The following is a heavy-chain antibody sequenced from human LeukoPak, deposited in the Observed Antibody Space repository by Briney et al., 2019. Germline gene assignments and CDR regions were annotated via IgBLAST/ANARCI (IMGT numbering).Heavy chain of an antibody. Sequence: SETLSLTCAVYGGSFSGYYWSWIRQPPGKGLEWIGEINHSGSTNYNPSLKSRVTISVDTSKNQFSLKLSSVTAADTAVYYCARESDCSGDSCYPLYFDYWGQGSLVTVSS. CDR1: GGSFSGYY. D-gene: IGHD2-15*01. CDR2: INHSGST. V-gene: IGHV4-34*01. J-gene: IGHJ4*02. CDR3: ARESDCSGDSCYPLYFDY.